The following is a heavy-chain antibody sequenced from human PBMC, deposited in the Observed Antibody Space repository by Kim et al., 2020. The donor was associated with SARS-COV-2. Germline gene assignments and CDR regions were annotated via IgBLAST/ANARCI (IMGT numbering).Heavy chain of an antibody. J-gene: IGHJ4*02. CDR2: ITGNSVVT. CDR3: AKDGRSGTSWLDS. V-gene: IGHV3-23*01. CDR1: GFIFSRNV. D-gene: IGHD1-1*01. Sequence: GGSLRLSCAASGFIFSRNVMTWVRQAPGKGLEWVSSITGNSVVTNNADSVKGRTNISSDNSKNTVYLEMNNLSADDTAVYYCAKDGRSGTSWLDSWGQGTLVIVSS.